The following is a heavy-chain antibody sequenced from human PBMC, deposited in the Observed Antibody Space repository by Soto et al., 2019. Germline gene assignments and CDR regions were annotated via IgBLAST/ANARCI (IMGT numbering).Heavy chain of an antibody. J-gene: IGHJ5*02. Sequence: QVQLVQSGAEVKKPGASVKVSCKASGYTFTSYGISWVRQAPGQGLEWMGWISAYNGNTNYAQKLQGRVTVTTDTSTSTAYMELRSLRSDDTAVYYCARDLNGYDFWSGSTWFDPWGQGTLVTVSS. CDR3: ARDLNGYDFWSGSTWFDP. CDR2: ISAYNGNT. V-gene: IGHV1-18*01. CDR1: GYTFTSYG. D-gene: IGHD3-3*01.